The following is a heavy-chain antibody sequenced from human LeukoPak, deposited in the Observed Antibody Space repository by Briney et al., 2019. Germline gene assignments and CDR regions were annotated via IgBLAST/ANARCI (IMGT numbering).Heavy chain of an antibody. Sequence: SETLSLTCSVSGDTITNHYWSWIRQPPGKGLEWIGYLHYRGNTNHNSSLRGRVTISSDTSKNKFSLRLSSVTAADTAIYFCARESSTSQTNLFDYWGQGTLVTVSS. J-gene: IGHJ4*02. CDR1: GDTITNHY. CDR2: LHYRGNT. V-gene: IGHV4-59*11. D-gene: IGHD2-2*01. CDR3: ARESSTSQTNLFDY.